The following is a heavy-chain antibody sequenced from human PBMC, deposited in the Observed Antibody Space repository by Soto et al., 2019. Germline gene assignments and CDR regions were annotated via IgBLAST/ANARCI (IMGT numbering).Heavy chain of an antibody. J-gene: IGHJ6*02. V-gene: IGHV1-46*01. CDR2: INPSGGST. D-gene: IGHD2-15*01. Sequence: SLKVSCKASGYTFTSYYMPWLRQAPGQGLEWMGIINPSGGSTSYAQKFQGRVTMTRDTSTSIVYMELSSLRSEDTAVYYCARDRAHCSGGSCYSVSYYYYYGMDVWGQGTTVTVSS. CDR3: ARDRAHCSGGSCYSVSYYYYYGMDV. CDR1: GYTFTSYY.